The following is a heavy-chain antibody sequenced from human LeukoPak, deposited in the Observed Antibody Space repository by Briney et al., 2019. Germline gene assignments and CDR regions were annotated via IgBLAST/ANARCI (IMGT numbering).Heavy chain of an antibody. CDR2: INGDNGDT. Sequence: ASVKVSCKASGYTFTTYAMHWVRQAPGQRLEWMGWINGDNGDTKYSQKFQGRATITRDTSAYTAYMELRSLSSADTAVYFCARAPYDILTGYSLNWFDPWGQGTLVTVSS. D-gene: IGHD3-9*01. CDR1: GYTFTTYA. CDR3: ARAPYDILTGYSLNWFDP. J-gene: IGHJ5*02. V-gene: IGHV1-3*01.